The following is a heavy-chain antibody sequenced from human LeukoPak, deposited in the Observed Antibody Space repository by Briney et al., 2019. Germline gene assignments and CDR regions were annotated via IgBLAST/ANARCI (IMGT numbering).Heavy chain of an antibody. CDR3: SRDFWRRGFNY. CDR2: IRSKAYGGTA. Sequence: GGSLRLSCTASGFTFGDDGMSWFRQAPGKGLEWVGFIRSKAYGGTAEYAASVKGRFTVSRDDSKSIAYLEIKSLKIEDTGVYYCSRDFWRRGFNYWGQGTLVTVSS. V-gene: IGHV3-49*03. CDR1: GFTFGDDG. J-gene: IGHJ4*02. D-gene: IGHD3-3*01.